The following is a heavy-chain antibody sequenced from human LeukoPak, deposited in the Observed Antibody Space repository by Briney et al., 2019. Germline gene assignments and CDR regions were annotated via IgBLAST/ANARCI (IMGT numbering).Heavy chain of an antibody. V-gene: IGHV3-15*01. J-gene: IGHJ4*02. CDR2: IKSKTDGGTT. CDR1: GFTFSSYA. D-gene: IGHD3-3*01. CDR3: TTESSGYYDFWSGYYYYFDY. Sequence: GGSLRLSCAASGFTFSSYAMSWVRQAPGKGLEWVGRIKSKTDGGTTDYAAPVKGRFTISRDDSKNTLYLQMNSLKTEDTAVYYCTTESSGYYDFWSGYYYYFDYWGQGTLVTVSS.